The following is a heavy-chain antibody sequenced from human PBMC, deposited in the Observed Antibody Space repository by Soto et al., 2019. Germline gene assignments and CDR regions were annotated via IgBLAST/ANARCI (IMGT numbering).Heavy chain of an antibody. CDR3: VRASMPKAHFDD. Sequence: SETLSLTCTVSGGSIRGYYWSWIRQPAGRGLEWIGRMHTSGSTNYNPSLKSRVTISVDMSKNQISLKLTSVTAADTALFYCVRASMPKAHFDDWGQGTLVTVSS. CDR1: GGSIRGYY. J-gene: IGHJ4*02. V-gene: IGHV4-4*07. D-gene: IGHD2-2*01. CDR2: MHTSGST.